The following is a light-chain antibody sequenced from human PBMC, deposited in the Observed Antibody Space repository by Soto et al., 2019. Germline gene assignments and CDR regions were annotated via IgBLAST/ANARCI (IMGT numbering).Light chain of an antibody. CDR3: QQYNSYI. V-gene: IGKV1-5*03. CDR1: QSISSW. Sequence: DIQMTQSPSTLSASVGDRVTITCRASQSISSWLAWYQQKPGKAPKLLIYKASSLESGVPSRFSGSGSGTEFTLTISSLQPDDFATYYCQQYNSYIFGPGTKVDIK. CDR2: KAS. J-gene: IGKJ3*01.